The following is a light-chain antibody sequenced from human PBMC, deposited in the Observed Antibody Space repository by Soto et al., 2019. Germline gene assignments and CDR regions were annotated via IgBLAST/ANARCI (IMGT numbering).Light chain of an antibody. J-gene: IGLJ3*02. CDR3: RSYTSSSTWV. Sequence: QSALTQPASVSGSPGQSITISCTGTSSDVGGYNYVSWYQQHPGKAPKLMIYEVSNRPSGVSNRFSGSKSGNTASLTISGPQAEDEADYYCRSYTSSSTWVFGGGTKLTVL. CDR1: SSDVGGYNY. V-gene: IGLV2-14*01. CDR2: EVS.